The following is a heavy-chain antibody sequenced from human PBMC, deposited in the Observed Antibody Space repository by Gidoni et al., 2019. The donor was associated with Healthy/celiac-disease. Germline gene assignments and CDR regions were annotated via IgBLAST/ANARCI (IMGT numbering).Heavy chain of an antibody. V-gene: IGHV1-3*01. CDR1: GSPFTTYA. J-gene: IGHJ3*02. CDR3: ASRVTAIRGYAFDI. Sequence: QVQLVQSGAAVKKPGASVKASCKASGSPFTTYAMPWVRQAPGKRLEWMGWINAGNGNTKYSQKFQGRVTITRDTSASTAYMELSSLRSEDTAVYYCASRVTAIRGYAFDIWGQGTMVTVSS. D-gene: IGHD2-21*02. CDR2: INAGNGNT.